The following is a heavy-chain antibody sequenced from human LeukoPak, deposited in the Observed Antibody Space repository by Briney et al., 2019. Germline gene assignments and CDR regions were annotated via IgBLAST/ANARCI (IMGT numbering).Heavy chain of an antibody. V-gene: IGHV5-51*01. CDR3: AGHSRVGSTWTHFDY. J-gene: IGHJ4*02. CDR2: IYPGDSDT. D-gene: IGHD3/OR15-3a*01. CDR1: GYXFSTYW. Sequence: GESLKICCNGSGYXFSTYWIGWVRQMPGKGLEWMGIIYPGDSDTRSSPSFQGQVTISADKSISTAYLQWSSLKASDTAIYYCAGHSRVGSTWTHFDYWGRGTLVTVSS.